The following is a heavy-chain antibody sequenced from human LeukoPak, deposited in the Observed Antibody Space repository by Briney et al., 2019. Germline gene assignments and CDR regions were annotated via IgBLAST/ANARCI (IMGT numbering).Heavy chain of an antibody. CDR3: ATSGYYSLEVDYYYYMDV. CDR2: IYHSGST. J-gene: IGHJ6*03. CDR1: GYSISSGYY. D-gene: IGHD3-22*01. Sequence: SETLSLTCTVSGYSISSGYYWGWIRQPPGKGLEWIGSIYHSGSTYYNPSLKSRLTISVDTSKNQFSLKLSSVTAADTAVYYCATSGYYSLEVDYYYYMDVWGKGTTVTVSS. V-gene: IGHV4-38-2*02.